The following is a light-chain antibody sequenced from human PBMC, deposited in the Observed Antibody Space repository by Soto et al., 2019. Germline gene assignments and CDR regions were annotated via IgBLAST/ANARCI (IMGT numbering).Light chain of an antibody. Sequence: QSVLTQPPSVSGAPGQRVTISCTGSSSNIGAGYDVHWYQQLPGTAPKLLIYGNSNRPSGVPDRFSGSKSGTSASLAITGLQAEDDADYYCQSYDSSLFYVFGTGTKLTVL. CDR1: SSNIGAGYD. CDR3: QSYDSSLFYV. V-gene: IGLV1-40*01. J-gene: IGLJ1*01. CDR2: GNS.